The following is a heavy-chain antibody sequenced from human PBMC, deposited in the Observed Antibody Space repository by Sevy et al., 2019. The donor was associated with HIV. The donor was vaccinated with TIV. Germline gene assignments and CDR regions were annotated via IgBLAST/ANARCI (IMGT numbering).Heavy chain of an antibody. CDR3: ARDLAGEDAFDI. V-gene: IGHV3-33*01. CDR2: IWYDESNK. CDR1: GFTFSNYG. Sequence: GGSLRLSCAASGFTFSNYGMHWVRQAPGKGLEWVAIIWYDESNKYYADSVKGRFTISRDNSDNALYLQMHSLRAEDTAGYYCARDLAGEDAFDIWGQGTMVTVSS. D-gene: IGHD3-16*01. J-gene: IGHJ3*02.